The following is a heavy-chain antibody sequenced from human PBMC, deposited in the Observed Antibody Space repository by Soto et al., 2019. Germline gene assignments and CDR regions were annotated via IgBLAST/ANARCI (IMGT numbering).Heavy chain of an antibody. CDR1: GGTFSSYT. J-gene: IGHJ6*03. V-gene: IGHV1-69*08. D-gene: IGHD3-22*01. CDR2: IIPILGIA. Sequence: QVQLVQSGAEVKKPGSSVKVSCKASGGTFSSYTISWVRQAPGQGREWMGRIIPILGIANYAKKFQCRVTINADKSTSTAYMELSSLRSEDTAVYYGAREITMKYYYDMDVWGKGTTVTVSS. CDR3: AREITMKYYYDMDV.